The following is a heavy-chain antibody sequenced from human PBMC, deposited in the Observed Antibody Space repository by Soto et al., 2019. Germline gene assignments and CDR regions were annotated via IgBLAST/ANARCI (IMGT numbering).Heavy chain of an antibody. D-gene: IGHD1-1*01. J-gene: IGHJ4*02. CDR2: ISAHNGNT. CDR1: GYTITCYG. Sequence: QVHLVQSGAEVKKPGASVKVTCKASGYTITCYGITWVRQAPGQGLEWMGWISAHNGNTDYAQKLQGRVIVTRDTSTSTAYMELRCLRSDDTAVYYCSRVRYGDYWGQGALVTVSS. CDR3: SRVRYGDY. V-gene: IGHV1-18*01.